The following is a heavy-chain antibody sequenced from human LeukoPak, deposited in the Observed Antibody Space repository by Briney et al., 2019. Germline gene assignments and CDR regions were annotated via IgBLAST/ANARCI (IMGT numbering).Heavy chain of an antibody. CDR1: GFTFSSYE. J-gene: IGHJ3*02. D-gene: IGHD3-10*01. CDR2: ISSSGSTI. Sequence: PGGSLRLSCAASGFTFSSYEMNWVRQAPGKGLEWVSYISSSGSTIYYADSVKGRFTISRDNAKNSLYLQMNRLRAEDTAAYYCARGSVRGVHDAFDIWGQGTMVTVSS. V-gene: IGHV3-48*03. CDR3: ARGSVRGVHDAFDI.